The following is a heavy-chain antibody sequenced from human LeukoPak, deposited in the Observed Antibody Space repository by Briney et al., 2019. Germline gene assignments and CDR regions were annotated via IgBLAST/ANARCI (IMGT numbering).Heavy chain of an antibody. Sequence: GGSQRLFCAASGFTFSIYWMSWIGQAPGKGLDWLAYIKQDGSEKYYVDSVKGRFTISRDNAKNSLYLQMNSLRAEDTAVYYSARGGYCSSTRCYNGYFHDWGQGTLVTVSS. CDR2: IKQDGSEK. V-gene: IGHV3-7*01. J-gene: IGHJ1*01. CDR1: GFTFSIYW. D-gene: IGHD2-2*02. CDR3: ARGGYCSSTRCYNGYFHD.